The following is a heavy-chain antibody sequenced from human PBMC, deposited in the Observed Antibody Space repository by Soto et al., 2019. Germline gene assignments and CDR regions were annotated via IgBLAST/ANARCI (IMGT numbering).Heavy chain of an antibody. V-gene: IGHV4-59*01. J-gene: IGHJ4*02. D-gene: IGHD3-22*01. CDR3: AREVSRGYYSHFDS. Sequence: QVELQETGPGLVKPSETLSLTCTVSGGSITSYYWTWIRQPPGKVLEWIGYIYYSGSTIYNPSLKSRVTISVDTSKKQFSLNLNSVTAAGTAMYYCAREVSRGYYSHFDSWGQETLVTVSS. CDR1: GGSITSYY. CDR2: IYYSGST.